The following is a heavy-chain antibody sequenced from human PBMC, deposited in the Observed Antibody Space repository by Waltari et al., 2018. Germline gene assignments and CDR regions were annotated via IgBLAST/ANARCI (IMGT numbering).Heavy chain of an antibody. CDR1: GFTFTSSA. Sequence: QMQLVQSGPEVKKPGTSVKVSCKASGFTFTSSAMQWVRQARGQRLEWIGWIVVGSGNTNYAQEFHERVTITRDMSTSTAYMELGSLISEDTAVYYCAAVPHCSSSSCYGDFQHWGQGTLVTVSS. J-gene: IGHJ1*01. CDR2: IVVGSGNT. D-gene: IGHD2-2*01. CDR3: AAVPHCSSSSCYGDFQH. V-gene: IGHV1-58*02.